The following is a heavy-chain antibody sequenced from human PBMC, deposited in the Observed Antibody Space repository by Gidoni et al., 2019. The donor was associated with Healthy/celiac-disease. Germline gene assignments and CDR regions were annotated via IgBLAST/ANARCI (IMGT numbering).Heavy chain of an antibody. Sequence: QVQLQQWGAGLLKPSETLSLTCAVYGGSFRGYYWSWIRQPPGKGLEWIGEINLSGSTNYNPSLKSRVTISVDTSKNQFSLKLSSVTAADTAVYYCARGRRLPRHIVVVPADMNVHYYYYGMDVWGQGTTVTVSS. CDR1: GGSFRGYY. J-gene: IGHJ6*02. CDR3: ARGRRLPRHIVVVPADMNVHYYYYGMDV. CDR2: INLSGST. V-gene: IGHV4-34*01. D-gene: IGHD2-2*01.